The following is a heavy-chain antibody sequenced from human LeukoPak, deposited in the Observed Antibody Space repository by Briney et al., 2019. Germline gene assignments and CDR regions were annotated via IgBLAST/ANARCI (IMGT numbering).Heavy chain of an antibody. V-gene: IGHV3-48*03. CDR2: ISSSGSTI. CDR3: AARSYDYGDYFIDF. Sequence: GGSLRLSCAAAAFTFSSYEMDWVRQAPGKGLEWVSYISSSGSTIYYADSVKGRFTISRDNAKNSLYLQMNSLRAKDTAVYYFAARSYDYGDYFIDFWGQGTLVTVSS. J-gene: IGHJ4*02. D-gene: IGHD4-17*01. CDR1: AFTFSSYE.